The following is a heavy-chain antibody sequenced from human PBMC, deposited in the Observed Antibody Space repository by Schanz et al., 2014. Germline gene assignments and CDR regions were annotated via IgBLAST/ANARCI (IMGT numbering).Heavy chain of an antibody. V-gene: IGHV3-9*01. D-gene: IGHD4-17*01. CDR3: AKDEDSSPVTTDAFDI. J-gene: IGHJ3*02. Sequence: EVQLVESGGGLVQPGRSLRLSCAASGFTFDDFAMHWVRQAPGKGLEWVSSISWNSGSIGYADSVKGRFTISRDNSRNTLYLQMNSLRAEDTAVYYCAKDEDSSPVTTDAFDIWGQGTMVTVSS. CDR2: ISWNSGSI. CDR1: GFTFDDFA.